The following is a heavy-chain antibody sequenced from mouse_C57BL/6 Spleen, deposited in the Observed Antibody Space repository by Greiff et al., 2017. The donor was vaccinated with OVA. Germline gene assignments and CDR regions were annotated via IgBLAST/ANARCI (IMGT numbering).Heavy chain of an antibody. Sequence: DVKLQESGPELVKPGASVKIPCKASGYTFTDYNMDWVKQSHGKSLEWIGDINPNNGGTIYNQKFKGKATLTVDKSSSTAYMELRSLTSEDTAVYYCAREGDGYYSAWFAYWGQGTLVTVSA. J-gene: IGHJ3*01. CDR2: INPNNGGT. CDR3: AREGDGYYSAWFAY. CDR1: GYTFTDYN. D-gene: IGHD2-3*01. V-gene: IGHV1-18*01.